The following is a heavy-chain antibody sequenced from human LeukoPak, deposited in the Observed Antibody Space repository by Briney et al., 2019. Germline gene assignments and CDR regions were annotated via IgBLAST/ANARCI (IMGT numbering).Heavy chain of an antibody. J-gene: IGHJ2*01. V-gene: IGHV4-39*02. Sequence: SETLSLTCAVSGGSINSGSYDWGWIRQPPGKGLEWIGSINYGGSAYYNPSLKSRVTISVDTSKNQFSLKLTSVTAADTAVYYCARDSGYCSSTGCWHFDLWGRGTLVTVSS. CDR2: INYGGSA. CDR1: GGSINSGSYD. CDR3: ARDSGYCSSTGCWHFDL. D-gene: IGHD2-2*01.